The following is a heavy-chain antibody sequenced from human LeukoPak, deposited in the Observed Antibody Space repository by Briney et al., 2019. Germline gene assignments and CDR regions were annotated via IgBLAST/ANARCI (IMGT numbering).Heavy chain of an antibody. Sequence: PGGSLRLSCAASGFTFSSYAMHWVRQAPGKGLEWVAVISYDGSNKYYPDSVKGRFTISRGNAKNSLYLQMNSLRAEDTAVYYCAREHAGDILTGYSTWGGFDYWGQGTLVTVSS. D-gene: IGHD3-9*01. CDR1: GFTFSSYA. V-gene: IGHV3-30-3*01. J-gene: IGHJ4*02. CDR3: AREHAGDILTGYSTWGGFDY. CDR2: ISYDGSNK.